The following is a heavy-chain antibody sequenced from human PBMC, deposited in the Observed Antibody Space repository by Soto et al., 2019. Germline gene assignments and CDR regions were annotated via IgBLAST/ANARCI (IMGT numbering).Heavy chain of an antibody. J-gene: IGHJ4*02. CDR3: AKGDFDS. D-gene: IGHD3-16*01. CDR1: GFTVSDNY. CDR2: VFSGGDT. V-gene: IGHV3-53*01. Sequence: GGSLRLSCAASGFTVSDNYMSWVRQAPGKGLEWVAIVFSGGDTYHGDSVKGRFTVSRDNFKNTLDLQMSSLRAEDTAVYYCAKGDFDSWGQGTLVTVSS.